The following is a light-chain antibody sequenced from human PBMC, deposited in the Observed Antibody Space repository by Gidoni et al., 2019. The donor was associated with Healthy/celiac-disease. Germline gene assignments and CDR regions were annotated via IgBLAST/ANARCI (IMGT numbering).Light chain of an antibody. CDR2: AAS. J-gene: IGKJ4*01. CDR1: QSISSY. V-gene: IGKV1-39*01. Sequence: DIQIIQSPSSLSASVGDRVTITCRASQSISSYLNWYQQKPGKAPKLLIYAASSLQSGVPSRFSGSGSVTDFTLTISSLQPEDFATYYCQQSYSTPTPVAGGAKVEIK. CDR3: QQSYSTPTP.